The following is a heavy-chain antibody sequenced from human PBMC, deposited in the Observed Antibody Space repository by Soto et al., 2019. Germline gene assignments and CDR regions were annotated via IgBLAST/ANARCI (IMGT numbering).Heavy chain of an antibody. Sequence: QVQLQESGPGLVKSSQTLSLTCTVSGGSISSGDYYWSWIRQPPGKGLEWIGYIYYSGSTYYNPSLQRRVSMSVDTSKNQFALKLSAESAADTAVYYCTTGVSAYDRSDFWGQGTLVTVSS. CDR2: IYYSGST. D-gene: IGHD5-12*01. CDR3: TTGVSAYDRSDF. J-gene: IGHJ4*02. V-gene: IGHV4-30-4*01. CDR1: GGSISSGDYY.